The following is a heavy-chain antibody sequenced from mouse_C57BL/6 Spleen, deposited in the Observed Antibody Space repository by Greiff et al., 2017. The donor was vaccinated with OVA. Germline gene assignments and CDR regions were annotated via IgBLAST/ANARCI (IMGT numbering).Heavy chain of an antibody. D-gene: IGHD1-1*01. CDR2: IDPSDSYT. CDR1: GYTFTSYW. Sequence: QVQLKQPGAELVMPGASVKLSCKASGYTFTSYWMHWVKQRPGQGLEWIGEIDPSDSYTNYNQKFKGKSTLTVDKSSSTAYMQLSSLTSEDSAVYYCARRGSSGDYFDYWGQGTTLTVSS. V-gene: IGHV1-69*01. J-gene: IGHJ2*01. CDR3: ARRGSSGDYFDY.